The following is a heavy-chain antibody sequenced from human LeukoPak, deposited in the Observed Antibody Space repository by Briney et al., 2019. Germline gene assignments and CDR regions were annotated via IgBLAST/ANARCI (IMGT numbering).Heavy chain of an antibody. V-gene: IGHV3-74*01. D-gene: IGHD6-19*01. J-gene: IGHJ4*02. CDR3: ARVIYSGWEGELSG. Sequence: GGSLRLSCAASGFTFSSYWMHWVRQAPGKGLVGVSRINSDGSTTSYADSVMGRFTISRDNAKNTLYLQMNSLRAEDTAVYYCARVIYSGWEGELSGWGQGTLVTVSS. CDR1: GFTFSSYW. CDR2: INSDGSTT.